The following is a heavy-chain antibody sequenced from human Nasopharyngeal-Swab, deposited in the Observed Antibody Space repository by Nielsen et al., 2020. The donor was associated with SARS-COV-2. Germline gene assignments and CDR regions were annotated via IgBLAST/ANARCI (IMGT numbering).Heavy chain of an antibody. Sequence: SQTLSLTCAVYGGSFSGYYWSWIRQPPGKGLEWIEEINHSGSTNYNPSLKSRVTISVDTSKNQFSLKLSSVTAADTAVYYCARGNGAFDYWGQGTLVTVSS. D-gene: IGHD4-17*01. V-gene: IGHV4-34*01. CDR1: GGSFSGYY. J-gene: IGHJ4*02. CDR2: INHSGST. CDR3: ARGNGAFDY.